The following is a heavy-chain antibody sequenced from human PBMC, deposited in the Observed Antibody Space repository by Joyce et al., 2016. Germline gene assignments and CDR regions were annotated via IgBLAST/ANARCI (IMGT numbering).Heavy chain of an antibody. D-gene: IGHD6-19*01. CDR3: ARSQWLAPLMY. J-gene: IGHJ4*02. CDR1: SGPFSGFF. CDR2: ITNSGAT. Sequence: QVQLQQWGAGLLKTSETLSLTCAVYSGPFSGFFWSWVRQPPGKGLEWIGDITNSGATHYKPSLKSRLTMSVDTSRKEFSLKLSSVTVADTAIYYCARSQWLAPLMYWGQGTPVTVSS. V-gene: IGHV4-34*02.